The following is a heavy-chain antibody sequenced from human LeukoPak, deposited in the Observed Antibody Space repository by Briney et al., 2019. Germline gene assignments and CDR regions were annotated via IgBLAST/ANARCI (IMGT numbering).Heavy chain of an antibody. Sequence: TGGSLRLSCAASGFSFSSYTMNWVRQAPGKGLEWTAYISSGSSTLYYADSVKGRFTISRDNAKKSLHLQMNSLRDEDTAVYYCARGYCSGGSCYNLDYWGQGTLVTVSS. CDR2: ISSGSSTL. J-gene: IGHJ4*02. CDR3: ARGYCSGGSCYNLDY. V-gene: IGHV3-48*02. D-gene: IGHD2-15*01. CDR1: GFSFSSYT.